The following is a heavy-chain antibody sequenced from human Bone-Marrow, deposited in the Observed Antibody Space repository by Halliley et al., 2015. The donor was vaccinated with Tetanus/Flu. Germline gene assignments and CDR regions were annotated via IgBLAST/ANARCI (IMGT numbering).Heavy chain of an antibody. CDR3: ASGMHYYNGMAL. CDR2: MYSDGRT. Sequence: LECVSVMYSDGRTYYTGSVTGRFTISRDNSKNTLYLQMNRLRTEDTAVYYCASGMHYYNGMALWGQGTTVTVSS. J-gene: IGHJ6*02. D-gene: IGHD1-1*01. V-gene: IGHV3-53*01.